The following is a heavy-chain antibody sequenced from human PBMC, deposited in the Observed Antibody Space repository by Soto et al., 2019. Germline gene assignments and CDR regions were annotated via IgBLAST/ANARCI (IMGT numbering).Heavy chain of an antibody. V-gene: IGHV1-69*12. CDR1: GDTFSSYT. D-gene: IGHD4-17*01. CDR2: IIPIFDTA. Sequence: QVQLVQSGAEVKKPGSSVKVSCKASGDTFSSYTMSWVRQAPGQGLEWMGGIIPIFDTANYAQKFQGRVTITADESTSTSYLELSSLRSEATAMYYCARMTTVLGESAYFNYLGQGTLVTVSS. CDR3: ARMTTVLGESAYFNY. J-gene: IGHJ4*01.